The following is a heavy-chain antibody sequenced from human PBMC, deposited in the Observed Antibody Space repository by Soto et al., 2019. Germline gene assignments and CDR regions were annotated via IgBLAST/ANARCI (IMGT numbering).Heavy chain of an antibody. CDR2: ISSSSSYI. D-gene: IGHD3-22*01. CDR1: GFTFSSYS. Sequence: GSLRLSCAASGFTFSSYSMNWVRQAPGKGLEWVSSISSSSSYIYYADSVKGRFTISRDNAKNSLYLQMNSLRAEDTAVYYCARDQTRTYYYDSSLDYWGQGTLVTVSS. CDR3: ARDQTRTYYYDSSLDY. V-gene: IGHV3-21*01. J-gene: IGHJ4*02.